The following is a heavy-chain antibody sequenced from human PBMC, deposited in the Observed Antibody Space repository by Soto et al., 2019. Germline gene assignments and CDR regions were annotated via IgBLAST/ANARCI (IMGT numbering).Heavy chain of an antibody. CDR1: GGTFSSYA. D-gene: IGHD3-3*01. J-gene: IGHJ6*02. CDR3: AREFPTIFGVVTPKDYGMDV. Sequence: ASVKVSCKASGGTFSSYAISWVRQAPGQGLEWMGGIIPIFGTANYAQKFQGRVTITADESTSTAYMGLSSLRSEDTAVYYCAREFPTIFGVVTPKDYGMDVWRQGTTVTVSS. V-gene: IGHV1-69*13. CDR2: IIPIFGTA.